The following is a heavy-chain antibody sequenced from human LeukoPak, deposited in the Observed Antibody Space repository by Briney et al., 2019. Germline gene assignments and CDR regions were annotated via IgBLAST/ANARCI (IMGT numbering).Heavy chain of an antibody. CDR3: ARGWYCSSSICYTDRNWFDP. CDR2: ICTTSSYT. D-gene: IGHD2-2*02. Sequence: GGSLRLSCAASGFTFSDYYMSWIRPAPGKGVEWGSYICTTSSYTDYADSVRGRFTISRDNAKNLLYLQMNSLRPEDTAVYYCARGWYCSSSICYTDRNWFDPWGQGTLVTVSS. V-gene: IGHV3-11*05. CDR1: GFTFSDYY. J-gene: IGHJ5*02.